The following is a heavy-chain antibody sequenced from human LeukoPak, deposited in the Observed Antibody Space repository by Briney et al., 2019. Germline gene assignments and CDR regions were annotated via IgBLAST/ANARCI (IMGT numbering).Heavy chain of an antibody. CDR3: ARGPRFGELLGFDY. Sequence: SETLSLTCTVSGGSISSYYWSWIRQPAGKGLEWIGRIYTSGSTNYNPSLKSRVTMSVDTSKNQFSLKLSSVTAADTAVYYCARGPRFGELLGFDYWGQGTLVTVSS. J-gene: IGHJ4*02. V-gene: IGHV4-4*07. D-gene: IGHD3-10*01. CDR2: IYTSGST. CDR1: GGSISSYY.